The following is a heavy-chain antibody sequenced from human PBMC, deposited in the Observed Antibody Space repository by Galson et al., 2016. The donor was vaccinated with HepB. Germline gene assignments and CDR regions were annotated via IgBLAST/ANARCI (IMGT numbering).Heavy chain of an antibody. V-gene: IGHV3-30*04. D-gene: IGHD4-17*01. CDR1: GFTFSSYA. J-gene: IGHJ6*04. Sequence: SLRLSCAASGFTFSSYAIHWVRQPPGKGLEWVALVFSDGSNKHYADSVRGRFTISRDNSMNTLYLQMNSLRVDDTAIYYCARDLRGDSGDYPDGFDVWGKGTTVTVSS. CDR3: ARDLRGDSGDYPDGFDV. CDR2: VFSDGSNK.